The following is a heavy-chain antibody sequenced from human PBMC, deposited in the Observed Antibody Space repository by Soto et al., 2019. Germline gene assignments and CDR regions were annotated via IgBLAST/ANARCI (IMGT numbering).Heavy chain of an antibody. CDR2: IYYSGTT. D-gene: IGHD2-2*01. CDR3: ARHVPLGYCTTTKCYALAWFDP. CDR1: GGSISNSRCF. J-gene: IGHJ5*02. V-gene: IGHV4-39*01. Sequence: SETLSLTCTVSGGSISNSRCFWGWILQPPGKGLELIGSIYYSGTTFYNPSLKSRVTISLETSKNQFSLKLSSVTAPDTAVYYCARHVPLGYCTTTKCYALAWFDPCGQGTLVTVSS.